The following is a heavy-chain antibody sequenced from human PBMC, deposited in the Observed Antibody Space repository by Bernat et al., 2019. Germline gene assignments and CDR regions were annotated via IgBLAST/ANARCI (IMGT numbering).Heavy chain of an antibody. Sequence: EVQLLESGGGLVQPGGSLRLSCAASGFTFSSYAMSWVRQAPGKGLEWVSAISGSGGSTYYADSVKGRFTISRDNSKNTLYLQMNSLRAEDTAVYYCAREGGYCSGGSCYADAFDIWGQGTMVNVSS. D-gene: IGHD2-15*01. CDR1: GFTFSSYA. CDR2: ISGSGGST. V-gene: IGHV3-23*01. CDR3: AREGGYCSGGSCYADAFDI. J-gene: IGHJ3*02.